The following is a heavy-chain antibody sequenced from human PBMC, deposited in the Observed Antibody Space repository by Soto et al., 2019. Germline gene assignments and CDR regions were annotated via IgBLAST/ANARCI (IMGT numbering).Heavy chain of an antibody. J-gene: IGHJ4*02. CDR3: ARDRRSTVTTEFDY. V-gene: IGHV3-21*01. D-gene: IGHD4-17*01. Sequence: GGSLRLSCAASGFTFSSYSMNWVRQAPGKGLEWVSSISSSSSYIYYADSVKGRFTISRDNAKNSLYLQMNSLRAEDTAVYYCARDRRSTVTTEFDYWGQGTLVTVSS. CDR1: GFTFSSYS. CDR2: ISSSSSYI.